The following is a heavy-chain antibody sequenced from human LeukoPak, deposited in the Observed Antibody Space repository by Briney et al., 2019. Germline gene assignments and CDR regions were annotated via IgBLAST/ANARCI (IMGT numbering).Heavy chain of an antibody. CDR2: INQDGSAK. J-gene: IGHJ4*02. CDR1: GFIFSNSW. CDR3: VRYRSPGTGRVRLDY. D-gene: IGHD3-16*02. V-gene: IGHV3-7*04. Sequence: GGSLRLSCAASGFIFSNSWMSWLRQAPGKGLEWVANINQDGSAKYYVDSVKGRFTISRDNAQNSLFLQMNSLRDEDTAVYSCVRYRSPGTGRVRLDYWGQGTLVTVSS.